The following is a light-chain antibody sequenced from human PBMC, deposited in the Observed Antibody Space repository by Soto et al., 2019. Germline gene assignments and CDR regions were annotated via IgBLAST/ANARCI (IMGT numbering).Light chain of an antibody. CDR2: GAS. CDR3: QQYNNWPLT. V-gene: IGKV3-15*01. Sequence: TRSLCPGPRTTLPCRSSQRVSSGYLAWYQAKPGQAPRLLIYGASTRATGIPARFSGSGSGTEFTLTISSLQSEDFAVYYCQQYNNWPLTFGGGTKVDIK. J-gene: IGKJ4*01. CDR1: QRVSSGY.